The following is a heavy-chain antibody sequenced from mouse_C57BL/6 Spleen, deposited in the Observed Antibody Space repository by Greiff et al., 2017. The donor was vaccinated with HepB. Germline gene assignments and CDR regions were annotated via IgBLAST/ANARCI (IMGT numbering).Heavy chain of an antibody. J-gene: IGHJ4*01. D-gene: IGHD2-2*01. CDR3: ARENYGYDGAMDY. V-gene: IGHV3-6*01. CDR2: ISYDGSN. Sequence: EVKLQESGPGLVKPSQSLSLTCSVTGYSITSGYYWNWIRQFPGNKLEWMGYISYDGSNNYNPSLKNRISITRDTSKNQFFLKLNSVTTEDTATYYCARENYGYDGAMDYWGQGTSVTVSS. CDR1: GYSITSGYY.